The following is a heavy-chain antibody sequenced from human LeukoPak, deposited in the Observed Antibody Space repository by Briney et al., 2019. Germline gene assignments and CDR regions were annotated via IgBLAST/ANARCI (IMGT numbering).Heavy chain of an antibody. D-gene: IGHD2-21*02. V-gene: IGHV4-34*01. Sequence: SETLSLTCAVYGGSFSGYYWSWIRQPPGKGLEWIGEINHSGSTNYNPSLKSRVTISVDTSKNQFSLKLSSVTAADTAVYYCAREGALTYCGGDCYLAGLDYWGQGTLVTVSS. J-gene: IGHJ4*02. CDR1: GGSFSGYY. CDR3: AREGALTYCGGDCYLAGLDY. CDR2: INHSGST.